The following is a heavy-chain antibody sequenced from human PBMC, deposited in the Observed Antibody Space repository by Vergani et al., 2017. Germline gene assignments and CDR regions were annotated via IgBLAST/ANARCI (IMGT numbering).Heavy chain of an antibody. CDR3: ARDQFYAPARIVVVPPAGDY. V-gene: IGHV1-69*01. CDR1: GGTFSSYA. J-gene: IGHJ4*02. CDR2: IIPIFGTA. Sequence: QVQLVQSGAEVKKPGSSVKVSCKASGGTFSSYAISWVRQAPGQGLEWMGGIIPIFGTAHYAQKFQGRVTLTADESTSTAYMELSSLRSEDTAVYYCARDQFYAPARIVVVPPAGDYWGQGTLVTVSS. D-gene: IGHD2-2*01.